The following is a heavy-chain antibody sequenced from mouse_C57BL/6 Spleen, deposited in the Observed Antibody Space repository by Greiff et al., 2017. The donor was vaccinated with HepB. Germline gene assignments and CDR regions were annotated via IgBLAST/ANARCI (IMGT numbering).Heavy chain of an antibody. D-gene: IGHD3-2*02. CDR3: ARDQDPGFDY. V-gene: IGHV3-6*01. Sequence: DVKLQESGPGLVKPSQSLSLTCSVTGYSITSGYYWNWIRQFPGNKLEWMGYISYDGSNNYNPSLKNRISITRDTSKNQFFLKLNSVTTEDTATYYCARDQDPGFDYWGQGTTLTVSS. CDR2: ISYDGSN. J-gene: IGHJ2*01. CDR1: GYSITSGYY.